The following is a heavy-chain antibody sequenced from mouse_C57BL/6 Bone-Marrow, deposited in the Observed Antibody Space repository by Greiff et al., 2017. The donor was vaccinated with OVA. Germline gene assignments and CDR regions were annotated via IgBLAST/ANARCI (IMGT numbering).Heavy chain of an antibody. J-gene: IGHJ3*01. V-gene: IGHV1-55*01. D-gene: IGHD1-1*01. Sequence: VQLQQPGAELVKPGASVKMSCKASGYTFTSYWITWVKQRPGQGLAWIGDIYPGSGSTNYNEKFKSKATLTVDTSSSTAYMQLSSLTSEDSAVYYCAREGDYYGSSIAYWGQGTLVTVSA. CDR1: GYTFTSYW. CDR3: AREGDYYGSSIAY. CDR2: IYPGSGST.